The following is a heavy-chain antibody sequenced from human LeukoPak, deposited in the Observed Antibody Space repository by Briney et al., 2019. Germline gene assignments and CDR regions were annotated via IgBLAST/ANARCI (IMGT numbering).Heavy chain of an antibody. V-gene: IGHV3-53*01. D-gene: IGHD1-26*01. CDR3: AREGLVGATTANDY. J-gene: IGHJ4*02. Sequence: PGGSLRLSCAASGFTVSSNYMSWVRQAPGKGLEWVSVIYSGGSTYYADSVKGRFTISRDNSKNTLYLQMNSLRAEDTAVYYCAREGLVGATTANDYWGQGTLVTVSS. CDR2: IYSGGST. CDR1: GFTVSSNY.